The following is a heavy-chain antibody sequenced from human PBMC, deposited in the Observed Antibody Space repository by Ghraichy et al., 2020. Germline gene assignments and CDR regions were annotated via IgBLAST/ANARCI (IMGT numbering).Heavy chain of an antibody. D-gene: IGHD5-12*01. V-gene: IGHV4-34*01. Sequence: SETLSLTCAVYGGSFSGYYWSWIRQPPGKGLEWIGEINHSGSTNYNPSLKSRVTISVDTSKNQFSLKLSSVTAADTAVYYCARGLVAYSGYPYYYYGMDVWGQGTTVTVSS. CDR2: INHSGST. CDR3: ARGLVAYSGYPYYYYGMDV. J-gene: IGHJ6*02. CDR1: GGSFSGYY.